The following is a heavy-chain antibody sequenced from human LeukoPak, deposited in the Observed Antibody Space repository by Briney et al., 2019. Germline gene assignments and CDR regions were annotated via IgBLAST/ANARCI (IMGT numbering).Heavy chain of an antibody. Sequence: PSETLSLTCTVSGGSISSYYWSWIRQPPGKGLEWIGYIYYSGSTNYNPSLKSRDTISVDTSKNQFSLKLSSVTAADTAVYYCARGRIAARPYYYYYMDVWGKGTTVTVSS. D-gene: IGHD6-6*01. V-gene: IGHV4-59*01. CDR2: IYYSGST. J-gene: IGHJ6*03. CDR1: GGSISSYY. CDR3: ARGRIAARPYYYYYMDV.